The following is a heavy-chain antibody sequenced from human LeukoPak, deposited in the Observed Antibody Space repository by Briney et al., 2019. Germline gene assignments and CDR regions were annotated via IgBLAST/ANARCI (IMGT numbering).Heavy chain of an antibody. CDR2: ISYDGSNK. CDR3: AREDVPNYYYYGMDV. CDR1: GFTFSSYA. Sequence: GGSLRLSCAASGFTFSSYAMHWVRQAPGKGLEWVAVISYDGSNKYYADSVKGRFTISRDNAKNTLYLQMNSLRAEDTAVYYCAREDVPNYYYYGMDVWGKGTTVTVSS. D-gene: IGHD3-16*01. V-gene: IGHV3-30-3*01. J-gene: IGHJ6*04.